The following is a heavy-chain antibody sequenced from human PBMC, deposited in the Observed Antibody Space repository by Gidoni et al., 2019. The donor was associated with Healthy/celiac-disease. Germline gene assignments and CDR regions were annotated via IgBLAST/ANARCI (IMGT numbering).Heavy chain of an antibody. Sequence: QVQLVESGGGVVQPGRALRLSCGASGFTFSSYGMHWVRQAPGKGLEWVAVISYDGSNKYYADSVKRRFTISRDNSKNTLYLQMNSLRAEDTAVYYCAKDNGGFDPWGQGTLVTVSS. CDR2: ISYDGSNK. CDR1: GFTFSSYG. D-gene: IGHD2-8*01. J-gene: IGHJ5*02. V-gene: IGHV3-30*18. CDR3: AKDNGGFDP.